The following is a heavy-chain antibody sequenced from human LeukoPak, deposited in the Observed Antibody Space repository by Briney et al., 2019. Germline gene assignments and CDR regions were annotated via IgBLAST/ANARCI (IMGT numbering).Heavy chain of an antibody. V-gene: IGHV3-23*01. CDR1: GFTFSSYW. Sequence: GGSLRLSCAASGFTFSSYWMHWVRQAPGKGLEWISAISGSGGSTYYADSVKGRFTISRDNSKNTLYLQMNSLRAEDTAVYYCAKVEWLSYFDYWGQGTLVTVSS. CDR2: ISGSGGST. J-gene: IGHJ4*02. CDR3: AKVEWLSYFDY. D-gene: IGHD3-3*01.